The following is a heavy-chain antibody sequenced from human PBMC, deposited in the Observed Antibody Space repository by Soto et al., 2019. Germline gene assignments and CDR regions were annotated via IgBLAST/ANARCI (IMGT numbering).Heavy chain of an antibody. Sequence: GGSLRLSCTASGFSFSTHAMSWVRQAPGKGLEWVSSISSGGTTTFYAASVEGRFTIPRDKSKNTLYLQMNSLRADDTAVYYCAREGGSIGGWFGRKFDSWGQGTQVTVSS. CDR2: ISSGGTTT. J-gene: IGHJ4*02. D-gene: IGHD6-19*01. CDR1: GFSFSTHA. V-gene: IGHV3-23*01. CDR3: AREGGSIGGWFGRKFDS.